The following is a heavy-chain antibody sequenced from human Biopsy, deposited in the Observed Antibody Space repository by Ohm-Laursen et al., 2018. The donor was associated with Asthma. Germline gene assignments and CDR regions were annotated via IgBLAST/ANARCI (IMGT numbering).Heavy chain of an antibody. CDR3: ARGDSSGWSHYYFDY. CDR2: IYSGGTS. Sequence: SLRLSCTASGFTVSRDHMFWARQAPGKGLEWVSVIYSGGTSHTADSVRGRFTISRDFSKNTLHLQMHSLRVEDTAVYYCARGDSSGWSHYYFDYWGQRTLVTVSS. D-gene: IGHD6-19*01. J-gene: IGHJ4*02. V-gene: IGHV3-53*01. CDR1: GFTVSRDH.